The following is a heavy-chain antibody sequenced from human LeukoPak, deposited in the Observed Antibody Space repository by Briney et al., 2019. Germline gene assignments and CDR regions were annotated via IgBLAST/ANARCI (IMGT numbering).Heavy chain of an antibody. J-gene: IGHJ5*02. Sequence: GASVKVSCKASGYILITKTINWMRQAPGQGPEWMGWISTSTGTPTYAQGFTGRFVFSLDTAVGTAFLQITNLQADDTAVYYCARGPGPPDLWGQGTLVTVSS. CDR1: GYILITKT. V-gene: IGHV7-4-1*02. CDR3: ARGPGPPDL. CDR2: ISTSTGTP. D-gene: IGHD1-14*01.